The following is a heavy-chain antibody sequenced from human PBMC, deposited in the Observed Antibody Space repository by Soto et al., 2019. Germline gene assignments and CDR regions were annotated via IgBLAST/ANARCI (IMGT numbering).Heavy chain of an antibody. D-gene: IGHD1-1*01. CDR1: GGSISSSNW. J-gene: IGHJ3*02. V-gene: IGHV4-4*02. Sequence: SETLSLTCAVSGGSISSSNWWSWVRQPPGKGLEWIGEIYHSGSTNYNPSLKSRVTISVDKSKNQFSLKLSSVTAADTAVYYCARDLVWTADDAFDIWGQGPMVTVSS. CDR2: IYHSGST. CDR3: ARDLVWTADDAFDI.